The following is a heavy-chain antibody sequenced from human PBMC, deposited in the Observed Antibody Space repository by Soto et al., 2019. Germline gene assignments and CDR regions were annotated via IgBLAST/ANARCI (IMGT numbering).Heavy chain of an antibody. CDR3: TRVGGSVSGMDV. V-gene: IGHV3-21*01. D-gene: IGHD1-26*01. CDR2: ISSSSSYI. Sequence: GGSLRLSCAASGFTFSSYSMNWFRQAPGKGLEWVSSISSSSSYIYYADSVKGRFTISRDNAKNSLYLQMNSLRAEDTAVYYCTRVGGSVSGMDVWGQGTTVTVSS. J-gene: IGHJ6*02. CDR1: GFTFSSYS.